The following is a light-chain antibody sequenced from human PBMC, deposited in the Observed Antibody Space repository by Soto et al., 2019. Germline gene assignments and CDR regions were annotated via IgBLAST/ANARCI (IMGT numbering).Light chain of an antibody. V-gene: IGKV1-5*03. Sequence: DIQMTQSPSTLSASVGDRVTITCRASQSISSWLAWYQQKPGKAPKLLIYKASSLASGVPSRFSGSGSGAECTLTISSLRPDDFASYYCQQYNSYLTFGQGTKVEIK. J-gene: IGKJ1*01. CDR3: QQYNSYLT. CDR1: QSISSW. CDR2: KAS.